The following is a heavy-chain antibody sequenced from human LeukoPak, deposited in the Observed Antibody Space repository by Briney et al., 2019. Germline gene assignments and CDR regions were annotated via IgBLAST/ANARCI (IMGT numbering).Heavy chain of an antibody. V-gene: IGHV1-2*02. D-gene: IGHD2-15*01. J-gene: IGHJ5*02. CDR1: GYKLTDNW. CDR2: INTKTGAT. Sequence: ASVKVSCKAFGYKLTDNWIHWVRQAPGQGLEWMGWINTKTGATNIAQKFQGRVTMTRDTSTSTVYMELSSLRSEDAAVYYCARDHRPYCSGGSCYSEGGWFDPWGQGTLVTVSS. CDR3: ARDHRPYCSGGSCYSEGGWFDP.